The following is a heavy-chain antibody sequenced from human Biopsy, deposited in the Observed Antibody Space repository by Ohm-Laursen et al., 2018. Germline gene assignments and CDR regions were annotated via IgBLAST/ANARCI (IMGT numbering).Heavy chain of an antibody. V-gene: IGHV4-59*08. Sequence: TLSPTCTVSSGSISSYYWSWIRQPPGKGLEWIGYISYSGNTNYNPSLKSRVTMSVDTSKNQFSLKVYSVTAADTAIYYCATTTMDTSGWYGNYFDSWGQGALVTVSS. CDR3: ATTTMDTSGWYGNYFDS. J-gene: IGHJ4*02. CDR1: SGSISSYY. CDR2: ISYSGNT. D-gene: IGHD6-19*01.